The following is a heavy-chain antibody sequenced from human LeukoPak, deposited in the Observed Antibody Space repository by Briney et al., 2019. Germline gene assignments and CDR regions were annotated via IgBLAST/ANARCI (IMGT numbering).Heavy chain of an antibody. CDR1: GGTFSSYT. CDR2: IIPILGIA. CDR3: ARAKRGSENYFDP. V-gene: IGHV1-69*02. Sequence: SVKVSCKASGGTFSSYTISWVRQAAGKGLEWMGRIIPILGIANYAQKFLGRVTITADKSTSTAYMELSSRRSEDKAVYYGARAKRGSENYFDPWGQGTLVTVSS. D-gene: IGHD2/OR15-2a*01. J-gene: IGHJ5*02.